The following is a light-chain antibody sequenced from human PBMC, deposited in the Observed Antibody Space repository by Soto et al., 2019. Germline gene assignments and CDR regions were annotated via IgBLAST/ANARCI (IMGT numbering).Light chain of an antibody. J-gene: IGLJ1*01. CDR2: EGS. CDR1: SSDVGRYNL. Sequence: QSVLTQPASVSGSPGQSITISCTGTSSDVGRYNLVSWYQQYPGKAPKVMIYEGSKRPSGVSNRFSGSKSGNTASLAISGLQAEDEADYYCCSYAGSNTYVFGTGTKV. V-gene: IGLV2-23*01. CDR3: CSYAGSNTYV.